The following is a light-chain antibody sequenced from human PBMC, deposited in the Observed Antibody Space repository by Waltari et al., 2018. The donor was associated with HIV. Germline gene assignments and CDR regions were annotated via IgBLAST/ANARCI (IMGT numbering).Light chain of an antibody. CDR2: TNN. CDR3: AAWDDSLNSSV. V-gene: IGLV1-47*01. Sequence: QSVLTQPHSDSATPGQRVTISRSGASSNTYSHYVSCYQHIPGTAPKLLIYTNNKRPSRVPDRFSGSKSGTSASLAISGLQSEDEADYYCAAWDDSLNSSVFGSGTRVTVL. J-gene: IGLJ1*01. CDR1: SSNTYSHY.